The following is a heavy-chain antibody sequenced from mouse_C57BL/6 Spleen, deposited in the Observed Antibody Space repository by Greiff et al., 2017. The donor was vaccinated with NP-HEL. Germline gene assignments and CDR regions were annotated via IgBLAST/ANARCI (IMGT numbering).Heavy chain of an antibody. CDR3: ARGGGSSLYYFDY. Sequence: QVQLKQSGAELVKPRASVKISCKASGYAFSSYWMNWVKQRPGKGLEWIGQIYPGDGDTNYNGKFKGKATLTADKSSSTAYMQLSSLTSEDSAVYFCARGGGSSLYYFDYWGQGTTLTVSS. CDR1: GYAFSSYW. V-gene: IGHV1-80*01. D-gene: IGHD1-1*01. CDR2: IYPGDGDT. J-gene: IGHJ2*01.